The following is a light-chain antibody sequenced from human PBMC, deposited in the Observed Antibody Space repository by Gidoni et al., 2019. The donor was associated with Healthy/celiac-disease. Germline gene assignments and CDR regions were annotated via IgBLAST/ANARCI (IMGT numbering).Light chain of an antibody. J-gene: IGLJ1*01. Sequence: QSALTQPASVSGFPGQSITISCTGTSSDVGGYNYVSWYQQHPGKAPKLMIYDVSHRPSGVSNRFSGSKSGNTASLTISGLQAEDEADYYCSSYTSSSTYVFGTGTKVTVL. CDR2: DVS. V-gene: IGLV2-14*01. CDR3: SSYTSSSTYV. CDR1: SSDVGGYNY.